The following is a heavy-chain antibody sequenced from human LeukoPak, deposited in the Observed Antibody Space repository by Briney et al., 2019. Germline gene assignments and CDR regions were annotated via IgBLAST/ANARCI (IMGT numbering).Heavy chain of an antibody. CDR3: AKSRRAYCSGGSCFGLWDY. CDR1: GFTFSTYW. D-gene: IGHD2-15*01. CDR2: INSDESST. J-gene: IGHJ4*02. V-gene: IGHV3-74*01. Sequence: GGSLRLSCAASGFTFSTYWMHWVRQAPGKGLVWVSRINSDESSTTYADSVRGRFTISRDNAKNTLYLQMNSLRAEDTAVYYCAKSRRAYCSGGSCFGLWDYWGQGTLVTVSS.